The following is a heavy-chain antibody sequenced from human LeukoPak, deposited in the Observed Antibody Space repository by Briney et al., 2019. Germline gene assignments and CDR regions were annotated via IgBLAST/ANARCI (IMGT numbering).Heavy chain of an antibody. CDR2: ISSSGSTI. V-gene: IGHV3-11*01. J-gene: IGHJ4*02. CDR3: AKDMRQLVRGYFDY. Sequence: PGGSLRLSCAASGFTFSDYYMSWIRQAPGKGLEWVSYISSSGSTIYYADSVKGRFTISRDNAKNSLYLQMNSLRAEDTALYYCAKDMRQLVRGYFDYWGQGTLVTVSS. CDR1: GFTFSDYY. D-gene: IGHD6-6*01.